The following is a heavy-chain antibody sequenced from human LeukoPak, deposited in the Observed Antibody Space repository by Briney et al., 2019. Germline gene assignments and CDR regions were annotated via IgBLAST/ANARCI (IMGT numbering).Heavy chain of an antibody. D-gene: IGHD3-10*01. CDR2: IRYDGSNK. Sequence: GGSLRLSCAASGFTFSSYGMHWVRQAPGKGLEWVAFIRYDGSNKYYADSVKGRFTISRDNSKNTLYLQMNSLRAEDTAVYYCAKDPTNYYGSGSHPFDYWGQGTLVTVSS. CDR1: GFTFSSYG. V-gene: IGHV3-30*02. J-gene: IGHJ4*02. CDR3: AKDPTNYYGSGSHPFDY.